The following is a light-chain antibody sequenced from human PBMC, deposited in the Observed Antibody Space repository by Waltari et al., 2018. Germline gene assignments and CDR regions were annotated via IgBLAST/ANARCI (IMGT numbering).Light chain of an antibody. V-gene: IGLV1-40*01. J-gene: IGLJ3*02. CDR3: QSYDTSLSVV. CDR1: GSNIGAGYD. Sequence: GQRVTISCTGSGSNIGAGYDVHWYQQLPRAAPKLLIYGSTSRPLGVPARFFGSTSGTSASLAIIGLQAEDEAEYYCQSYDTSLSVVFGGGTKLTVL. CDR2: GST.